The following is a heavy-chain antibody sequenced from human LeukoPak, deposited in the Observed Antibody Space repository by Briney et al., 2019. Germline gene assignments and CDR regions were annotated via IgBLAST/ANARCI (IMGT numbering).Heavy chain of an antibody. V-gene: IGHV4-61*02. D-gene: IGHD3-16*01. J-gene: IGHJ4*02. CDR3: ARGASPKDAVFFDY. Sequence: SETLSLTCSVSGVSITSGSYYWGWIRQSAGKGLEWIGRVHSSGDIYHNAAFRSRAAVSGDASKNQFSLQLASVTAADTAVYYCARGASPKDAVFFDYWGPGALITASS. CDR1: GVSITSGSYY. CDR2: VHSSGDI.